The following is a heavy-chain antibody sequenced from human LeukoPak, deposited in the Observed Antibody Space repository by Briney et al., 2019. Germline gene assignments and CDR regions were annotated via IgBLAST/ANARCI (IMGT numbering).Heavy chain of an antibody. J-gene: IGHJ4*02. CDR1: GFTFSDSY. CDR2: ISASGNSI. Sequence: PGGSQRLSCAASGFTFSDSYMSWIRQAPGKGLEWVSYISASGNSIYYADSVKGRFTISRDNAKNSLYLQMNSLRVEDTAVYYCARDLRAGSGCYVDYWGQGTLVTVSS. D-gene: IGHD3-10*01. V-gene: IGHV3-11*01. CDR3: ARDLRAGSGCYVDY.